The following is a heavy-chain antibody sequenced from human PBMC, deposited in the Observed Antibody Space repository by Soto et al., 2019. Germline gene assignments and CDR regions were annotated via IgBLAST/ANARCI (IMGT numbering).Heavy chain of an antibody. CDR2: IKQDGSEK. J-gene: IGHJ6*03. Sequence: GGSLRLSCAASGFTFSSYWMSWVRQAPGKGLEWVANIKQDGSEKYYVDSVKGRFTISRDNAKNTLYLQMNSLRAEDTAVYYCAREKGYYGSGSSYPASYYYYYYMDVWGKGTTVTVSS. CDR3: AREKGYYGSGSSYPASYYYYYYMDV. CDR1: GFTFSSYW. V-gene: IGHV3-7*01. D-gene: IGHD3-10*01.